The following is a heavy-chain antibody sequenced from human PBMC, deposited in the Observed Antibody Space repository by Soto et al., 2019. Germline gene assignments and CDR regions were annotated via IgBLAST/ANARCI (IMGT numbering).Heavy chain of an antibody. Sequence: QVQLVQSGAEVKKPGASVKVSCKASGYTFTGYYMHWVRQAPGQGLEWMGWINPNSGGTNYAQKFQGWVTMTRDTSISTAYMELSRLRSDDTAVYYCARTRAVNLPPGYYDYVWGSYRYTVFDYWGQGTLVTVSS. CDR3: ARTRAVNLPPGYYDYVWGSYRYTVFDY. CDR1: GYTFTGYY. V-gene: IGHV1-2*04. CDR2: INPNSGGT. J-gene: IGHJ4*02. D-gene: IGHD3-16*02.